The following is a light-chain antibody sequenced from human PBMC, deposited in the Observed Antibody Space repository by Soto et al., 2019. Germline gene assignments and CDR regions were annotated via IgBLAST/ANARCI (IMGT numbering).Light chain of an antibody. J-gene: IGKJ2*01. CDR3: QQYSSDYT. V-gene: IGKV1-5*03. CDR2: KAS. Sequence: DIQMTQSPSTLSASVGDIVTITCRASQNIFSWLAWYQQKPGKAPKLLIYKASSLESGVPSRFSGSGSGTEFTLTISSLQPDDFATYYCQQYSSDYTFGQGTKLEIK. CDR1: QNIFSW.